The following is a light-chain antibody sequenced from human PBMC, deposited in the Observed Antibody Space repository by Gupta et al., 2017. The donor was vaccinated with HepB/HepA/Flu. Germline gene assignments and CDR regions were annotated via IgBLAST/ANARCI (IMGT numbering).Light chain of an antibody. Sequence: QSVLTQPPSASGPPVEGVPISCSGRSSKVGSNYVYWYHQHPGAAPKLLIYRNGQRPSGVPDRFSGSKSGTSASVATSGLQAEDEADYYCAASDGSRNGWVFGGGTKLTVL. CDR2: RNG. J-gene: IGLJ3*02. CDR3: AASDGSRNGWV. CDR1: SSKVGSNY. V-gene: IGLV1-47*01.